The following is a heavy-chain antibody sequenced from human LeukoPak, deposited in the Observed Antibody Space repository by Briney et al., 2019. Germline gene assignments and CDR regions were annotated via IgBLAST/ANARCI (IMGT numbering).Heavy chain of an antibody. CDR2: IKPNSGGT. V-gene: IGHV1-2*02. Sequence: ASVKVSCKASGYTFTGYYMHWVRQAPGQGLEWMGWIKPNSGGTKYAQEVQGRVTMTRDTSISTAYMELSRLRSDDTAVYYCARGDRLTGYYYYYYMDVWGKGTTVTVSS. J-gene: IGHJ6*03. CDR1: GYTFTGYY. CDR3: ARGDRLTGYYYYYYMDV. D-gene: IGHD3-9*01.